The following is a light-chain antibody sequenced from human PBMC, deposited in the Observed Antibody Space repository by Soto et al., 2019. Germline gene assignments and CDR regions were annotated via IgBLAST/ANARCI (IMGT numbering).Light chain of an antibody. V-gene: IGKV1-5*01. CDR1: QSISSW. CDR3: QQYSSYTWT. Sequence: DIQMTQSPSTLSASVGDRVTITCRASQSISSWLAWYQQKRGKAPKLLIYDASSLESGVPSRFSGSGSGTEFTLTIRSLQPDEFATYSCQQYSSYTWTFGQGTKV. CDR2: DAS. J-gene: IGKJ1*01.